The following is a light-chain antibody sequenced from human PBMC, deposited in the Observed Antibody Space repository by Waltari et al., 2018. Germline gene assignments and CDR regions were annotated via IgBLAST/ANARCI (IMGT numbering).Light chain of an antibody. V-gene: IGKV3-20*01. J-gene: IGKJ1*01. CDR3: QHYLRLPAT. CDR2: GAS. Sequence: SCRASQSVSRALAWYPQKPGQAPRLLIYGASNRATGIPDRFSGSGSGTDFSLTISSLEPEDFAVYYCQHYLRLPATFGQGTKVEIK. CDR1: QSVSRA.